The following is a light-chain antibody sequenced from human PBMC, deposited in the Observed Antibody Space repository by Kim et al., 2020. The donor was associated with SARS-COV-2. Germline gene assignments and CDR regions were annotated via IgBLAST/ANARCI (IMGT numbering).Light chain of an antibody. CDR3: HQRSDWPPYT. Sequence: LSPGERATRACRASQSVDSYLAWYQHKPGQAPRLLIYDATNRATGIPARFSGSGSGTDFTLTISSLEPEDFAVYYCHQRSDWPPYTFGQGTKLEI. CDR1: QSVDSY. J-gene: IGKJ2*01. CDR2: DAT. V-gene: IGKV3-11*01.